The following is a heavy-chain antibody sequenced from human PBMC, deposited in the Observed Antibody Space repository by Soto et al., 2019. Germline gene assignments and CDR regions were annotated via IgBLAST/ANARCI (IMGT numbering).Heavy chain of an antibody. CDR3: ARDPPLGGYSGYDRFDY. Sequence: GASVKVSCKASGGTFSSYAISWVRQAPGQGLEWMGGIIPIFGTANYAQKFQGRVTITADESTSTAYMELSSLRSEDTAVYYCARDPPLGGYSGYDRFDYWGQGTLVTVSS. V-gene: IGHV1-69*13. D-gene: IGHD5-12*01. J-gene: IGHJ4*02. CDR2: IIPIFGTA. CDR1: GGTFSSYA.